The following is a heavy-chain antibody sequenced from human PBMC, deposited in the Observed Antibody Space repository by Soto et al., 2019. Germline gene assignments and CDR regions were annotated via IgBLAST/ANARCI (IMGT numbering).Heavy chain of an antibody. J-gene: IGHJ4*02. D-gene: IGHD3-10*01. V-gene: IGHV3-11*01. CDR3: ARLAVREVTLFDY. CDR1: GFTFSDYY. CDR2: ISSSGSTI. Sequence: PGGSLRLSCAASGFTFSDYYMSWIRQAPGKGLEWVSYISSSGSTIYYADSVKGRFTISRDNAKNSLYLQMNSLRAEDTAVYYCARLAVREVTLFDYWGQGTLVTVSS.